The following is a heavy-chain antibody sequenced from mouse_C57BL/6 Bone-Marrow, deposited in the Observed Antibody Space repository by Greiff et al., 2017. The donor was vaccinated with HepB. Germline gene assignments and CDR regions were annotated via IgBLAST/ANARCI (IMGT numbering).Heavy chain of an antibody. J-gene: IGHJ4*01. CDR2: IHPNSGST. V-gene: IGHV1-64*01. Sequence: QVQLQQPGAELVKPGASVKLSCKASGYTFTSYWMHWVKQRPGQGLEWIGMIHPNSGSTNYNEKFKSKATLTVDKSSSTAYMQLSSLTSEDSAVYYCARKAGPTYAMDYWGQGTSVTVSS. D-gene: IGHD3-1*01. CDR1: GYTFTSYW. CDR3: ARKAGPTYAMDY.